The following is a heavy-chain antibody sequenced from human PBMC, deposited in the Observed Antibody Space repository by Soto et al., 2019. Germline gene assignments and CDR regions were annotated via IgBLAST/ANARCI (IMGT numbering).Heavy chain of an antibody. CDR2: IYSGGST. CDR3: ASSGSNAWYYFDY. J-gene: IGHJ4*02. V-gene: IGHV3-53*01. Sequence: VGSLRLSGVASEFTVSSNYMSWVRQAPGKGPEWVSVIYSGGSTYYVDSVKGRFTISRDNSKNTLYLQMNSLRAEDTAVYYCASSGSNAWYYFDYWGQGTLVTVSS. D-gene: IGHD3-10*01. CDR1: EFTVSSNY.